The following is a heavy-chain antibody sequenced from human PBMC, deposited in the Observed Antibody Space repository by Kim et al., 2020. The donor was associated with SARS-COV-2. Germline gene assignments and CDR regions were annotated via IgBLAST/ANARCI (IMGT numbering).Heavy chain of an antibody. Sequence: GGSLRLSCAASGFTFSSYDMSWVRQAPGKGLEWVSAISGSGGSTYYADSVKGRFTISRDNSKNTLYLQMNSLRAEDTAVYYCAKAGQPNGDYGEYGSAWYFCLWGRGTLGTVSS. CDR3: AKAGQPNGDYGEYGSAWYFCL. CDR1: GFTFSSYD. D-gene: IGHD4-17*01. V-gene: IGHV3-23*01. J-gene: IGHJ2*01. CDR2: ISGSGGST.